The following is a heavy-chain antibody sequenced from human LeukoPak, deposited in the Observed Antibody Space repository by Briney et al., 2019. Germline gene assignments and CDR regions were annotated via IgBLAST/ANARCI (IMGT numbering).Heavy chain of an antibody. CDR1: GFSFSSYD. Sequence: GRSLRLSCAASGFSFSSYDMHWVRQAPGKGLEWVTIISYDGRIKKYADSVQGRFTFSRDNSKNTVFLQMDSLRSEDTAVYYCAKYGDPWYYFDFWGQGTLVAVSS. J-gene: IGHJ4*02. D-gene: IGHD2-21*02. V-gene: IGHV3-30*18. CDR3: AKYGDPWYYFDF. CDR2: ISYDGRIK.